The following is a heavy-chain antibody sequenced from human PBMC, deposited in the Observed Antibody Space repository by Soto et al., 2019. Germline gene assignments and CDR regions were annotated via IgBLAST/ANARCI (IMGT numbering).Heavy chain of an antibody. Sequence: PGGSLRLSCSASGFTFSSYAMSWVRQAPGKGLEWVSAISGSGGSTYYADSVKGRFTISRDNSKNTLYLQMNSLRAEDTAVYYCAKDPFSSPVLRYFDWYPQWGQGTLVTVSS. D-gene: IGHD3-9*01. CDR3: AKDPFSSPVLRYFDWYPQ. J-gene: IGHJ4*02. V-gene: IGHV3-23*01. CDR2: ISGSGGST. CDR1: GFTFSSYA.